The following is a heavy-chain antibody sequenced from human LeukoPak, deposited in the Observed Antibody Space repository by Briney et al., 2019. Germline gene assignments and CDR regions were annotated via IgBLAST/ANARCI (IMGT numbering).Heavy chain of an antibody. V-gene: IGHV3-21*01. CDR2: ISSSSSYI. D-gene: IGHD3-10*01. CDR3: ARDSHLRITMVRGVPLDAFDI. J-gene: IGHJ3*02. CDR1: GFTFSSYS. Sequence: PGGSLRLSCAASGFTFSSYSMNWVRQAPGKGLEWVSSISSSSSYIYYADSVKGRFTISRDNAKNSLYLQMNSLRAEDTAVYYCARDSHLRITMVRGVPLDAFDIWGQGTMVTVSS.